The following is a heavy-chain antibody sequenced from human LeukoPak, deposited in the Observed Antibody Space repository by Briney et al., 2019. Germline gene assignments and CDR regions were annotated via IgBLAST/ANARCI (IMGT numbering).Heavy chain of an antibody. CDR2: ISGSGGSS. CDR1: GFTFSSYA. CDR3: AKDRTYRGSYYGDFQH. D-gene: IGHD1-26*01. Sequence: PGGSLTLSCAASGFTFSSYAMSWGRQAPGKGLEWVSAISGSGGSSYYAESVTGRFTISRDDSKIAVYLQLDCLSAEDTAVSYCAKDRTYRGSYYGDFQHWGQGTLVTVSS. V-gene: IGHV3-23*01. J-gene: IGHJ1*01.